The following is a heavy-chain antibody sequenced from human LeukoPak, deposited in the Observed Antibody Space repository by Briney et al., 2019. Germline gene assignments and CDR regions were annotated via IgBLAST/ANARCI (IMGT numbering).Heavy chain of an antibody. Sequence: PGGSLRLSCAASGFTFSSYAMHWVRQAPGKGLEWVAVISYDGSNKYYADSVKGRFTISRDNAKNSLYLQMNSLRAEDTALYYCAKDMGWELQSPSDYWGQGTLVTVSS. J-gene: IGHJ4*02. CDR1: GFTFSSYA. D-gene: IGHD1-26*01. CDR2: ISYDGSNK. CDR3: AKDMGWELQSPSDY. V-gene: IGHV3-30-3*01.